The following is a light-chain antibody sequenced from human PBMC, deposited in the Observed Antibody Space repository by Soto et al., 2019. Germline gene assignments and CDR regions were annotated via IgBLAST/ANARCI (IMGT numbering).Light chain of an antibody. Sequence: DIQMAQSPSSLSAYLGDRVTITSRESQGIRNDLGCYQQKPGKVPKRLFYTASSLPSGVPSRFSGSGSGTEFTLTISSLQPADFATYYCQHYNSYSEEFGQATKVDIK. V-gene: IGKV1-17*01. J-gene: IGKJ1*01. CDR3: QHYNSYSEE. CDR1: QGIRND. CDR2: TAS.